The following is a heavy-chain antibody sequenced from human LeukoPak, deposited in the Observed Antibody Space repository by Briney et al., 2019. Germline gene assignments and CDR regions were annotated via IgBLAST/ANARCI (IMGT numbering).Heavy chain of an antibody. CDR2: IYHSGST. V-gene: IGHV4-4*02. D-gene: IGHD3-10*01. J-gene: IGHJ4*02. CDR1: GGSISSSNW. Sequence: PSGTLPLTCAVSGGSISSSNWWSWVRQPPGKGLEWIGEIYHSGSTSYNPSLQSRVTISLDKSKNQFSLKLSSVTAADTAVYYCARLDYYASGKPFDYWGQGTLVTVSS. CDR3: ARLDYYASGKPFDY.